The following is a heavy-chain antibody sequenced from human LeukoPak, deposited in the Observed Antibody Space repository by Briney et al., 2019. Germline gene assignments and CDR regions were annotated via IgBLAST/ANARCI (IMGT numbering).Heavy chain of an antibody. D-gene: IGHD3-10*01. V-gene: IGHV3-53*04. Sequence: GGSLRLSCAASGXTVSSNYMSWVRQAPGKGLEWVSVLYSGGSTYYADSVKGRFTISRHNSKNTLYLQMNSLRAEDTAVYYCATPSEGMVRGVIYYYYGMDVWGQGTTVTVSS. CDR2: LYSGGST. CDR1: GXTVSSNY. CDR3: ATPSEGMVRGVIYYYYGMDV. J-gene: IGHJ6*02.